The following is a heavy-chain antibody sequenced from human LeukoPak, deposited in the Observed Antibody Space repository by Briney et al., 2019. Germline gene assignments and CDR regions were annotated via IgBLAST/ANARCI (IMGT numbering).Heavy chain of an antibody. CDR2: ISSSGSTI. D-gene: IGHD5-18*01. J-gene: IGHJ4*02. Sequence: GGSLRLSCAASGFTFSSYEMNWVRQAPGKGLEWVSYISSSGSTIYYADSVKGRFTISRDNAKNSLYLQMSSLRAEDTAVYYCARDSSGSYGLWGQGTLVTVSS. CDR3: ARDSSGSYGL. CDR1: GFTFSSYE. V-gene: IGHV3-48*03.